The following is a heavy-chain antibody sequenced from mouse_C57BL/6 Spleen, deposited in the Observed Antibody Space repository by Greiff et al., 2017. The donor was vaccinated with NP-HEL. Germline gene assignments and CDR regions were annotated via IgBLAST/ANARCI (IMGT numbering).Heavy chain of an antibody. CDR1: GFTFSNYW. V-gene: IGHV6-3*01. CDR3: TVNYYGSSYVFDY. Sequence: EVQRVESGGGLVQPGGSMKLSCVSSGFTFSNYWMNWVRQSPETGLEWVAQLRLKSDNYATHYAESVKGRFTISRDDSNSSVYLQMNNLRAEDTGIYYCTVNYYGSSYVFDYWGQGTTLTVSS. CDR2: LRLKSDNYAT. J-gene: IGHJ2*01. D-gene: IGHD1-1*01.